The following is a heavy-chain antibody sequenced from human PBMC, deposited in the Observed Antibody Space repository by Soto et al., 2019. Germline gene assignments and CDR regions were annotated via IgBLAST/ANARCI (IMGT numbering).Heavy chain of an antibody. Sequence: SETLSLTCAVYGGSFSGYYWSWIRQPPGKGLEWIGEINHSGSTNYNPSLKSRVTISVDTSKNQFSLKLSSVTAADTAVYYCARCGSMAARLSKNDYWGQGTLVTVSS. V-gene: IGHV4-34*01. D-gene: IGHD6-6*01. J-gene: IGHJ4*02. CDR3: ARCGSMAARLSKNDY. CDR1: GGSFSGYY. CDR2: INHSGST.